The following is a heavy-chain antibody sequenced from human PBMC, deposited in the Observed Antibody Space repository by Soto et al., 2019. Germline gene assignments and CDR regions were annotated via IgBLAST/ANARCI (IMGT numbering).Heavy chain of an antibody. CDR1: GFSLSTNGVG. CDR2: IYWDDAK. J-gene: IGHJ1*01. D-gene: IGHD3-22*01. CDR3: ANRFGLPTWDSSAHHSECFKY. Sequence: QITLKESGPTLVKPTQTLTLTCTFSGFSLSTNGVGLGWIRQPPGKALEWLALIYWDDAKRYSPSLKSRLTITRDSSTSQVVHTTANMSPVDTSTYYCANRFGLPTWDSSAHHSECFKYWGQGTLVTVSS. V-gene: IGHV2-5*02.